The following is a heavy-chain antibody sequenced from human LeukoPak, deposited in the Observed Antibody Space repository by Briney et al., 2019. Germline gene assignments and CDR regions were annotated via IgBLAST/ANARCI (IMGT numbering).Heavy chain of an antibody. J-gene: IGHJ4*02. CDR1: GGSISSSSYY. Sequence: SETLSLTCTVSGGSISSSSYYWGWIRQPPGKGLEWIGYIYHSGSTYYNPSLKSRVTISVDRSKNQFSLKLSSVTAADTAVYYCARDVQRNYFDYWGQGTLVTVSS. V-gene: IGHV4-39*07. CDR3: ARDVQRNYFDY. CDR2: IYHSGST.